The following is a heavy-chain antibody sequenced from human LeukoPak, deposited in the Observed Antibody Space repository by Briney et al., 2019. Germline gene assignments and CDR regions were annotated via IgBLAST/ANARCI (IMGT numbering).Heavy chain of an antibody. V-gene: IGHV4-30-4*01. Sequence: SETLSLTCTVSGGSISSGDYYRSWLRQTPGTCLECIGYIYYSGSTYYHPSLKSRVTISVDTSKNQFSLKLSSVTAADTAVYYCARVNYDSSGYSDLYYGMDVWGQGTTVTVSS. CDR1: GGSISSGDYY. CDR2: IYYSGST. CDR3: ARVNYDSSGYSDLYYGMDV. D-gene: IGHD3-22*01. J-gene: IGHJ6*02.